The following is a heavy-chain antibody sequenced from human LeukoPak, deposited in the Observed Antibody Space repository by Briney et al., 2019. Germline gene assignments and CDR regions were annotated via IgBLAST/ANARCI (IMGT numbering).Heavy chain of an antibody. D-gene: IGHD3-16*01. Sequence: GRSLRLSCAASGFTFNSYGMHWVRQAPGKGLEWVALIWYDGGNKYYADSVKGRFTISRDNSQNTLYLQMISLRAEDTAVYYCARVNTNYYVPVDYGMDVWGQGTTVTVSS. CDR2: IWYDGGNK. CDR3: ARVNTNYYVPVDYGMDV. CDR1: GFTFNSYG. J-gene: IGHJ6*02. V-gene: IGHV3-33*01.